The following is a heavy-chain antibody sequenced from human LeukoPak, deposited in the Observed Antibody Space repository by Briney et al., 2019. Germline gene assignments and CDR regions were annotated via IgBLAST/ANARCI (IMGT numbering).Heavy chain of an antibody. V-gene: IGHV3-43D*03. CDR2: ISWDGGST. J-gene: IGHJ6*03. Sequence: PGGSLRLSCAASGFTFDDYAMHWVRQAPGMGLEWVSLISWDGGSTYYADSVKGRFTISRDNSKNSLYLQMNSLRAEDTALYYCTTEGREWLRDNYYYYDMDVWGKGTPVTVSS. D-gene: IGHD5-12*01. CDR3: TTEGREWLRDNYYYYDMDV. CDR1: GFTFDDYA.